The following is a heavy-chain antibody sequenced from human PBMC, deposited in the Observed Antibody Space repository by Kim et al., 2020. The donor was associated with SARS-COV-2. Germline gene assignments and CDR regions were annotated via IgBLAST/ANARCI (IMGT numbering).Heavy chain of an antibody. CDR2: ISSSSSTT. D-gene: IGHD3-10*01. J-gene: IGHJ4*02. Sequence: GRSLRLSCAASGFTFSSNSMNWVRQAPGKGLEWVSYISSSSSTTYYADSVKDRFTISRDNAKNSLYLQMNSLRDEDTAVYYCALGRGYGSGSFYYFEYWGQGTLVTVPS. CDR3: ALGRGYGSGSFYYFEY. V-gene: IGHV3-48*02. CDR1: GFTFSSNS.